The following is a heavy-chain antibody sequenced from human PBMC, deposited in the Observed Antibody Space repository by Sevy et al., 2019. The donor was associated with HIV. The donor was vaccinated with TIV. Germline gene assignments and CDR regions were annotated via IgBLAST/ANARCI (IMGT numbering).Heavy chain of an antibody. D-gene: IGHD4-17*01. CDR1: HYSIRSAYQ. V-gene: IGHV4-38-2*01. CDR3: VEDKNDYGGSYFES. J-gene: IGHJ4*02. Sequence: SETLSLTCAVSHYSIRSAYQWGWIRQSPGKGLEWIGSIYPRGSALYNPSLKSRLSISVDMSKNQFSLNLRSVTAADTAVYYCVEDKNDYGGSYFESWGPGTLVTVSS. CDR2: IYPRGSA.